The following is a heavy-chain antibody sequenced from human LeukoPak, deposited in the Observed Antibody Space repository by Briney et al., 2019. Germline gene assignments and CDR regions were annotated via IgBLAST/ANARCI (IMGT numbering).Heavy chain of an antibody. CDR2: ISDSGDST. CDR3: AKFSSFDY. V-gene: IGHV3-23*01. CDR1: GFSFNNYA. J-gene: IGHJ4*02. Sequence: GGSLRLSCAASGFSFNNYAMNWVRQAPGKGLEWVSAISDSGDSTYYADSVKGRFTISRDNSKNTLYLQMDSLRAEDTAVYYCAKFSSFDYWGQGTLVTVSS.